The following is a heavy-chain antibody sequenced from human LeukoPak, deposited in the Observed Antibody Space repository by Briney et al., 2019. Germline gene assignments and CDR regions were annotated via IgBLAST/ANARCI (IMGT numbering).Heavy chain of an antibody. CDR3: AREQSRCGGDCNDY. Sequence: GVSLRLSCSASGFTFSSYEMNWVRQAPGKGLEWVSYITTSANSIKYADSVKGRFTASRDNAKNSLYLQMNSLRVEDTAVYYCAREQSRCGGDCNDYWGQGTLVTVSS. V-gene: IGHV3-48*03. CDR2: ITTSANSI. CDR1: GFTFSSYE. D-gene: IGHD2-21*02. J-gene: IGHJ4*02.